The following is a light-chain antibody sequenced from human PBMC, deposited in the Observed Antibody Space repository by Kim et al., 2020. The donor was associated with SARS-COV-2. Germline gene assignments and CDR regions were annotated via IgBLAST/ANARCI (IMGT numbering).Light chain of an antibody. V-gene: IGLV3-19*01. CDR1: SLRKYY. J-gene: IGLJ2*01. CDR3: NSRESSSNHWI. Sequence: SSELTQDPAVSVALGQTVRITCQGDSLRKYYASWYQQKPGQAPVLVFYVKNNRPSGIPDRFSGSYPGNTTSLTITAAQAEDEADYYCNSRESSSNHWIFG. CDR2: VKN.